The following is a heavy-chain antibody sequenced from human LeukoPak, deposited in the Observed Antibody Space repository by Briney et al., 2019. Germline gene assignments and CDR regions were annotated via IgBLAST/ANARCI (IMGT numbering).Heavy chain of an antibody. J-gene: IGHJ4*02. CDR1: GFTFSSYG. CDR2: ISYDGSNK. CDR3: AKDSKYSWNFLDY. V-gene: IGHV3-30*18. Sequence: GGSLRLSCAASGFTFSSYGMHWVRQAPGKGLEWVAIISYDGSNKYYADSVKGRFTISRDNSKSTLYLQMDSLRAEDTAVYYCAKDSKYSWNFLDYWGQGTLVTVSS. D-gene: IGHD1-7*01.